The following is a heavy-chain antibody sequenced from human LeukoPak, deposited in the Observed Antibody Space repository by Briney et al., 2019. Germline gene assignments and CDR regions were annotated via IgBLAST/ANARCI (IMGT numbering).Heavy chain of an antibody. D-gene: IGHD1-26*01. Sequence: PGGSLRLSCEASGFTLSNYWVHWVRQAPGKGLVWVSRINPDGSSTSYADSVKGRFTISRDNAKNTLYLQMNSLRTEDTAVYYCASDFTGAADYWGQGTLVTVSS. CDR1: GFTLSNYW. J-gene: IGHJ4*02. CDR2: INPDGSST. CDR3: ASDFTGAADY. V-gene: IGHV3-74*01.